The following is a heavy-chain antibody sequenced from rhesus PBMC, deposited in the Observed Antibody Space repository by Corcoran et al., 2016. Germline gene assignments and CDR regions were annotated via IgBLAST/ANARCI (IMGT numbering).Heavy chain of an antibody. V-gene: IGHV1-156D*01. Sequence: EVQLVQSGAEVKKPGASVKVSCKVSGYTFTELSMHWVRQAPGKGLGGMGGVDPVYGERINEEKFQDRVTMTEDTSTDTAYMELSSLRSEDTAVYYCASSYSGYPDFDYWGQGVLVTVSS. D-gene: IGHD5-24*01. CDR1: GYTFTELS. CDR2: VDPVYGER. J-gene: IGHJ4*01. CDR3: ASSYSGYPDFDY.